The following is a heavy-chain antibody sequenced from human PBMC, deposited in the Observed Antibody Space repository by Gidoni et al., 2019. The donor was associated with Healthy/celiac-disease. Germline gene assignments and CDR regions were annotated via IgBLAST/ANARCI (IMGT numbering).Heavy chain of an antibody. CDR1: GFTFSNYG. V-gene: IGHV3-30*18. D-gene: IGHD2-15*01. CDR2: ISYDGSNK. CDR3: AKDVGGMDV. J-gene: IGHJ6*02. Sequence: QVQLVESGGGVVQPGRSLRLSCAASGFTFSNYGMHWVRQAPGKGLEWVAVISYDGSNKYYADSVKGRFTISRDNSKNTLYLQMNSLRAEDTAVYYCAKDVGGMDVWGQGTTVTVSS.